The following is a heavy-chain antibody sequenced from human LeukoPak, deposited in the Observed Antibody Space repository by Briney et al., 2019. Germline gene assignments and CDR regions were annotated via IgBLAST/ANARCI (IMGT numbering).Heavy chain of an antibody. CDR3: ARGSRFVGYSYGYGNDY. V-gene: IGHV1-8*01. Sequence: ASVKVSCKASGYTFTSYDFNWVRQATGQGLEWMGWMNPNSGNTGYAQKFQGRVTMTRNTSISTAYMELCSLRSEDTAVYYCARGSRFVGYSYGYGNDYWGQGTLVTVSS. CDR2: MNPNSGNT. D-gene: IGHD5-18*01. CDR1: GYTFTSYD. J-gene: IGHJ4*02.